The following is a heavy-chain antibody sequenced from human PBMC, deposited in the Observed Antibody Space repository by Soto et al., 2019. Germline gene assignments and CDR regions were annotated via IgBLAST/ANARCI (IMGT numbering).Heavy chain of an antibody. Sequence: ASVKVSCKASGYTFTSYYMHWVRQAPGQGLEWMGIINPSGGSTSYAQKFQGRVTMTRDTSTSTVYMELSSLRSEDTAVYYCARNPIMEGSLYEDYYYYGMDFSGQGLTVTVSS. CDR2: INPSGGST. CDR3: ARNPIMEGSLYEDYYYYGMDF. CDR1: GYTFTSYY. D-gene: IGHD6-13*01. V-gene: IGHV1-46*01. J-gene: IGHJ6*02.